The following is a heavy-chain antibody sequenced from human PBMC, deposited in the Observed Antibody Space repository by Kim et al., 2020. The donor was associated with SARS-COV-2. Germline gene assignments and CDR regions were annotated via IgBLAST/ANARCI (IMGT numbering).Heavy chain of an antibody. D-gene: IGHD6-13*01. CDR2: ISSSSSTI. J-gene: IGHJ6*02. V-gene: IGHV3-48*02. CDR3: ARGIAAAGTFRGYYYGMDV. CDR1: GFTFSSYS. Sequence: GGSLRLSCAASGFTFSSYSMNWVRQAPGKGLEWVSYISSSSSTIYYADSVKGRFTISRDNAKNSLYLQMNSLRDEDTAVYYCARGIAAAGTFRGYYYGMDVWGQGTTVTVSS.